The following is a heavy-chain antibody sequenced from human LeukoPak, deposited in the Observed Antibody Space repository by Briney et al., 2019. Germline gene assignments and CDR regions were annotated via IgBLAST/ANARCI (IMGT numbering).Heavy chain of an antibody. V-gene: IGHV4-59*02. CDR2: IYYSGSS. CDR3: ATLRTAAGANWFDP. Sequence: SETLSLTCTVSGDSVSSYYCSWIRQPPGKGLEWIRYIYYSGSSNYNPSRKSRVTISVDTHKNQRSLKLTSVTAADTAIYDCATLRTAAGANWFDPWGEGTLVTVSS. D-gene: IGHD6-13*01. CDR1: GDSVSSYY. J-gene: IGHJ5*02.